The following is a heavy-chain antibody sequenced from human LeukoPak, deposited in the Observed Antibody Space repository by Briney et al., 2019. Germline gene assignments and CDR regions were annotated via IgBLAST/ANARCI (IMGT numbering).Heavy chain of an antibody. J-gene: IGHJ5*02. CDR2: INHSGST. CDR1: GGSFSGYY. D-gene: IGHD3-9*01. Sequence: SETLSLTCAVYGGSFSGYYWSWIRQPPGKGLEWIGEINHSGSTNYNPSLKSRVTISVDTSKNQFSLKLSSVTAADTAVYYCARGGTRIRYFDWSRGNWFDPWGQGTLVTVSS. V-gene: IGHV4-34*01. CDR3: ARGGTRIRYFDWSRGNWFDP.